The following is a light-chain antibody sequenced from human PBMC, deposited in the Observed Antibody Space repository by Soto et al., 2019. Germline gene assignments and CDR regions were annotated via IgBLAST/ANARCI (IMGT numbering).Light chain of an antibody. CDR2: WAS. J-gene: IGKJ3*01. Sequence: DIVMTQSPESLAVSLGETATINCKSSQSLLYFSNNLDYLTWYQQKPGQPPRLLIYWASTRESGVPDRFSGSGSGTDFTLTITSLQAEDVAVYYCQQYYTTPFTFGHGTKVEIK. CDR1: QSLLYFSNNLDY. CDR3: QQYYTTPFT. V-gene: IGKV4-1*01.